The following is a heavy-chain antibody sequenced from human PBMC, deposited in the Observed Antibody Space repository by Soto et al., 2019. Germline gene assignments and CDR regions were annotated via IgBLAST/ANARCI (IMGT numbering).Heavy chain of an antibody. CDR2: MNPNSGNT. D-gene: IGHD6-13*01. V-gene: IGHV1-8*01. J-gene: IGHJ4*02. Sequence: QVQLVQSGAEVKKPGASVKVSCKASGYTFTSYDINWVRQATGQGLEWMGWMNPNSGNTGYAQKSQGRVTMTRNTSISTAYMELSSLRSEDTAVYYCARGNLARSSWYVVRDFDYWGQGTLVTVSS. CDR1: GYTFTSYD. CDR3: ARGNLARSSWYVVRDFDY.